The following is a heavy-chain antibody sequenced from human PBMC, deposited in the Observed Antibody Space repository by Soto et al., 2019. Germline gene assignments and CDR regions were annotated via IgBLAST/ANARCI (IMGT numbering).Heavy chain of an antibody. V-gene: IGHV1-69*02. Sequence: QVQLVQSGAEVKKPGSSVKVSCKASGGTFSSYTISWVRQAPGQGLEWMGRIIPILGIANYAQKFQGRVTITADKSTSPAYMGRRARGYEGTAVYYCARGHWELPWRPYYYYYGMDVWGQGTTVTVSS. CDR1: GGTFSSYT. CDR3: ARGHWELPWRPYYYYYGMDV. CDR2: IIPILGIA. D-gene: IGHD1-26*01. J-gene: IGHJ6*02.